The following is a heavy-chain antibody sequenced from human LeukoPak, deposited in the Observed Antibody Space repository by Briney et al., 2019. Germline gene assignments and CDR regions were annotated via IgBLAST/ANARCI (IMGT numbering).Heavy chain of an antibody. V-gene: IGHV4-59*01. CDR1: GGSISSYY. CDR3: ARDRSVVVTAYAFDI. J-gene: IGHJ3*02. Sequence: SETLSLTCTVSGGSISSYYWSWIRQPPGKGLEWIGYIYYSGSTNYNPSLKSRVTISVDTSKNQFSLKLSSVTAADTAVYYCARDRSVVVTAYAFDIWGQGTMVTVSS. D-gene: IGHD2-21*02. CDR2: IYYSGST.